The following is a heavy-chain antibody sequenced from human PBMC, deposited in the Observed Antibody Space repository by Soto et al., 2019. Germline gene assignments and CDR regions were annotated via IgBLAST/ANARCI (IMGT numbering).Heavy chain of an antibody. V-gene: IGHV3-30*18. D-gene: IGHD2-2*01. CDR1: GFTFSSYG. CDR2: ISYDGSNK. J-gene: IGHJ4*02. CDR3: AKDQEIYLVPAAPFDY. Sequence: QVQLVESGGGVVQPGRSLRLSCAASGFTFSSYGMHWVRQAPGKGLEWVAVISYDGSNKYYADSVKGRFTISRDNSKNKLYLQMNSLRAEDTAVYYCAKDQEIYLVPAAPFDYWGQGTLVTVSS.